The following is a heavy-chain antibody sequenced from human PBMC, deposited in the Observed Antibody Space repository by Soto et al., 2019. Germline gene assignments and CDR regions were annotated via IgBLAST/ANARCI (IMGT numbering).Heavy chain of an antibody. CDR2: NLPLFNIS. CDR3: ARRRLGYGSWYFAL. J-gene: IGHJ2*01. D-gene: IGHD3-10*01. CDR1: GGAFSSYA. V-gene: IGHV1-69*01. Sequence: QVQLVQSGAEVKKPGSSVKVSCKASGGAFSSYAISWVQQAPGQGLEWMGGNLPLFNISNYAQKFQGRVTITADEPTSNSYMELSNLTSEETAVYYWARRRLGYGSWYFALWGRGPLITVSS.